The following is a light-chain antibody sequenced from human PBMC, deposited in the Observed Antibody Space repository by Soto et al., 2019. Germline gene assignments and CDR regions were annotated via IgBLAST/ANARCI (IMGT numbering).Light chain of an antibody. V-gene: IGKV3-20*01. Sequence: EIVMTQSPVTLSVSPGGRATLSCRASQSISDTLAWYQQKPGQAPRLLIHGASSRATGIPDRFSGSGSGTDFTLTISRLEPEDFAVYYCQQYGSSPTFGQGTKVDIK. CDR1: QSISDT. CDR3: QQYGSSPT. CDR2: GAS. J-gene: IGKJ1*01.